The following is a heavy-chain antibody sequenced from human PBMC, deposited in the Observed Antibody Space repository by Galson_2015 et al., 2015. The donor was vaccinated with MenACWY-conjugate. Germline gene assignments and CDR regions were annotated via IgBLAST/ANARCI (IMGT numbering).Heavy chain of an antibody. D-gene: IGHD3-10*01. CDR2: IFYSGST. CDR1: GDSFSRSPYY. J-gene: IGHJ4*02. CDR3: ARGGDPDYFDY. V-gene: IGHV4-39*07. Sequence: LSLTCTVSGDSFSRSPYYWGWIRQPPGKGLEWIGIIFYSGSTYYNPSLKSRVTISIDTSQNQFSLNLSSVTAADTAVYYCARGGDPDYFDYWGQGTLVTVSS.